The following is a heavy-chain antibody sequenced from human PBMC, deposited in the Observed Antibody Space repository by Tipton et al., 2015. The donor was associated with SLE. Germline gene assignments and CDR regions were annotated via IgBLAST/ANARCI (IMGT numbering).Heavy chain of an antibody. CDR3: AKEVLDSSSWAVYYYYGMDV. J-gene: IGHJ6*02. Sequence: SLRLSCTASGFTFGDYAMSWVRQAPGKGLEWVGVIRAIGYGGTAQYAASVRGRFIISRNVSKSIVYLQMNSLRADDTAVYYCAKEVLDSSSWAVYYYYGMDVWGQGTTVTVS. V-gene: IGHV3-49*04. D-gene: IGHD6-13*01. CDR2: IRAIGYGGTA. CDR1: GFTFGDYA.